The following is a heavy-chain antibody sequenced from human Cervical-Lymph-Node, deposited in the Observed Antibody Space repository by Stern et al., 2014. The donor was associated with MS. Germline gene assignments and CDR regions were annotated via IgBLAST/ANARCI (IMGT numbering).Heavy chain of an antibody. CDR1: GFTFKTHS. D-gene: IGHD3-22*01. V-gene: IGHV3-21*01. CDR3: ARDRDLDSSGYYYISHYYSGMDV. CDR2: ISSSTNFI. Sequence: EVQLVESGGGLVKPGGSLRLSCAASGFTFKTHSMNWVRQAPGKGLEWVSSISSSTNFIYYADSVKGRFTVSRDNAKNSLYLQMNSLRAEDTAVYYCARDRDLDSSGYYYISHYYSGMDVWGQGTTVTVSS. J-gene: IGHJ6*02.